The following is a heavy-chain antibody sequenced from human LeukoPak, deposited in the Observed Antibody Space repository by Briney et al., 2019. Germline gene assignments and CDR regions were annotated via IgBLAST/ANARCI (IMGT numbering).Heavy chain of an antibody. J-gene: IGHJ6*02. V-gene: IGHV3-7*01. CDR3: ARDLGDPLYYSYYGMDV. CDR2: IKQDGSEK. Sequence: GGSLRLSCAASGFTFSSYWMSWVRQAPGKGLEWVANIKQDGSEKYYVDSVKGRFTISRDNAKNSLYLQMNSLRAEDTAVYYCARDLGDPLYYSYYGMDVWGHGTTVTVSS. D-gene: IGHD4-17*01. CDR1: GFTFSSYW.